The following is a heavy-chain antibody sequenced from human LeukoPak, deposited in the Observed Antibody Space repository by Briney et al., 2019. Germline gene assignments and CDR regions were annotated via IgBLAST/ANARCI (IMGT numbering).Heavy chain of an antibody. V-gene: IGHV3-23*01. Sequence: GGSLRLSCAASGFTFTSYVMRWVRQAPGKGLEWGLSISGSGATTYYADSVKGRFTISRDNSKNTVYLQMKSLRGEDTAIYYCAKKGGWGYHYMDVWGKGTTVTVSS. D-gene: IGHD3-16*01. CDR3: AKKGGWGYHYMDV. CDR2: ISGSGATT. CDR1: GFTFTSYV. J-gene: IGHJ6*03.